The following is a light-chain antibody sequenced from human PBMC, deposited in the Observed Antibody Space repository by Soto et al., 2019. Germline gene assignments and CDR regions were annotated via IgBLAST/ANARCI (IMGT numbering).Light chain of an antibody. CDR3: QQSFSTLIT. V-gene: IGKV1-39*01. CDR1: QSITTY. J-gene: IGKJ5*01. CDR2: AAS. Sequence: DTQMTQSPSSLSASLGDRVTITCRASQSITTYLNWYQQKPGKAPKLLIYAASSLQSGVPSRFSGSGSGTAFTLTISNLQPEDFATYYCQQSFSTLITFGQGTRLEIK.